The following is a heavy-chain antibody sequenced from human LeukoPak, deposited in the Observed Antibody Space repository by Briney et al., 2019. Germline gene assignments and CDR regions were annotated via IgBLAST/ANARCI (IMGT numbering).Heavy chain of an antibody. CDR3: ASRSTTAFHY. CDR1: GGSISSGDYY. V-gene: IGHV4-30-4*01. J-gene: IGHJ4*02. Sequence: PSGTLSLTCAVSGGSISSGDYYWSWIRQPPGKGLEWIGYIYYSGSTYYNPSLKSRVTISLDTSENQFSLKLSSVTAADTAVYYCASRSTTAFHYWGQGTLVTVSS. D-gene: IGHD5/OR15-5a*01. CDR2: IYYSGST.